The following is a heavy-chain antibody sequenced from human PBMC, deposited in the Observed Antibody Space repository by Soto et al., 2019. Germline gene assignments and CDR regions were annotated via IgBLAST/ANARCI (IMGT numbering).Heavy chain of an antibody. CDR1: GGSISSYY. J-gene: IGHJ2*01. Sequence: QVQLQESGPGLVKPSETLSLTCSVSGGSISSYYWSWIRQPAGKRLEWIGRLYSDGGINYNPSLKSRVTMSVDTSKNQFSLNLSSVTAADTAVYYCARDHPNWYFDLWGRGTLVTVSS. CDR2: LYSDGGI. V-gene: IGHV4-4*07. CDR3: ARDHPNWYFDL.